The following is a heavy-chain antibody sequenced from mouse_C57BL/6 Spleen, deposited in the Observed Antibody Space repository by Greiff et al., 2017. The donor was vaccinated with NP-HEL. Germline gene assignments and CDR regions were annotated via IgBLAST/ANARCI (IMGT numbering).Heavy chain of an antibody. J-gene: IGHJ3*01. CDR3: ARESYDYPSFAY. D-gene: IGHD2-4*01. CDR2: INPSSGYT. V-gene: IGHV1-4*01. CDR1: GYTFTSYT. Sequence: QVQLKESGAELARPGASVKMSCKASGYTFTSYTMHWVKQRPGQGLEWIGYINPSSGYTKYNQKFKDKATLTADKSSSTAYMQLSSLTAEDSAVYYCARESYDYPSFAYWGLGTLVTVSA.